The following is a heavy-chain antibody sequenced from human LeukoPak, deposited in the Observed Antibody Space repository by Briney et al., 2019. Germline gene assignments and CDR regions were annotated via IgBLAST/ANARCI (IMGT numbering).Heavy chain of an antibody. J-gene: IGHJ4*02. CDR3: ARDSATAAGKGYFDY. Sequence: PGGSLRLSCAASGFTFSSYAMHWVRQAPGKGLEWVAVISYDESNKYYADSVKGRFTISRDNSKNTLYLQMNSLRAEDTAVYYCARDSATAAGKGYFDYWGQGTLVTVSS. D-gene: IGHD6-13*01. CDR2: ISYDESNK. CDR1: GFTFSSYA. V-gene: IGHV3-30-3*01.